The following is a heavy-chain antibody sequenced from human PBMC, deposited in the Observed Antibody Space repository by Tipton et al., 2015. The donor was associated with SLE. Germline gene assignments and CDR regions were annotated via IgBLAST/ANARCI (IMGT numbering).Heavy chain of an antibody. J-gene: IGHJ4*02. Sequence: SLRLSCAASGFSFGDYALSWVRQGPGKGPEWVAGINWEGDSIDYADSVKGRFTVSRGNGKNSLYLEMNSLRVEDTALYYCAKGSGYDKFDYWGQGTLVTVSS. V-gene: IGHV3-20*04. CDR3: AKGSGYDKFDY. CDR1: GFSFGDYA. CDR2: INWEGDSI. D-gene: IGHD5-12*01.